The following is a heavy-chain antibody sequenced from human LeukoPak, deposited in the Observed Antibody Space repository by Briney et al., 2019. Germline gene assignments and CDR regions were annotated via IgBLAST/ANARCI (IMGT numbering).Heavy chain of an antibody. Sequence: GGSLRLSCAASGFTVSSNYMSWVRQAPGKGLEWVSVIYSGGSTYYAASVKGRFTISRDNSKNTLYLQMNSLRAEDTAVYYCARWRLRSGDAFDIWGQGTMVTVSS. CDR2: IYSGGST. J-gene: IGHJ3*02. V-gene: IGHV3-53*01. D-gene: IGHD3-10*01. CDR1: GFTVSSNY. CDR3: ARWRLRSGDAFDI.